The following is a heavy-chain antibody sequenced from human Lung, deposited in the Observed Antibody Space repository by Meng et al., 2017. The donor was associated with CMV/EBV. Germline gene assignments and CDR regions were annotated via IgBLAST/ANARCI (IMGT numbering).Heavy chain of an antibody. J-gene: IGHJ4*02. Sequence: GSGGCLVPPGGSLGLSCAASGFTFSRFWMHWVRQAPGKGLVWVSRTNEDGTITNYADSVKGRFTISRDNAENTLYLQMNSLRAEDTAVYYCARDLSGASDFWGQGTLVTVSS. CDR1: GFTFSRFW. D-gene: IGHD7-27*01. CDR2: TNEDGTIT. V-gene: IGHV3-74*01. CDR3: ARDLSGASDF.